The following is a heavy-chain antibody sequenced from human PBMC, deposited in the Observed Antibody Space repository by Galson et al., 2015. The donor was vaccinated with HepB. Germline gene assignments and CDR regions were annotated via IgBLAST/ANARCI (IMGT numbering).Heavy chain of an antibody. CDR2: IDQDGGGK. CDR1: GFTLSHYW. V-gene: IGHV3-7*01. Sequence: SLRLSCAASGFTLSHYWVNWVRQAPGEGLEWVANIDQDGGGKYYVDSVRGRFSISRDNAKNSVDLQINYLRAEDTALYYCARGDWAPFDCWGQGTLVTVSS. D-gene: IGHD2-21*02. J-gene: IGHJ4*02. CDR3: ARGDWAPFDC.